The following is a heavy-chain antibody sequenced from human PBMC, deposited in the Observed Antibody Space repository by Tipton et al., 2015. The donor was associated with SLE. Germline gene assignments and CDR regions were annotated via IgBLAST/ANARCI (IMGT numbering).Heavy chain of an antibody. V-gene: IGHV4-39*01. J-gene: IGHJ1*01. CDR3: ARTSSGSYSFPVQH. CDR2: IYYSGST. D-gene: IGHD1-26*01. Sequence: TLSLTCTVSGGSISSSSYYWGWIRQPPGKGLEWIGSIYYSGSTYYNPSLKSRVTISVDTSKNQFSLKLSSVTAADTAVYYCARTSSGSYSFPVQHWGQGTLVTVSS. CDR1: GGSISSSSYY.